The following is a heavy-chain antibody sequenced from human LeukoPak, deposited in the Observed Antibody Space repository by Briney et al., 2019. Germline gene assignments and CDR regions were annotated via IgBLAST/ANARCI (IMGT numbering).Heavy chain of an antibody. J-gene: IGHJ4*02. CDR3: ARTAYGGNVYYFDY. D-gene: IGHD4-23*01. V-gene: IGHV4-59*01. CDR2: IYYSGST. CDR1: GGSISSYY. Sequence: SETLSLTCTVSGGSISSYYWSWIRQPPGKGLEWIGYIYYSGSTNYNPSLKSRVTISVDTSKNQFSLKLSSVTAADTAVYCCARTAYGGNVYYFDYWGQGTLVTVSS.